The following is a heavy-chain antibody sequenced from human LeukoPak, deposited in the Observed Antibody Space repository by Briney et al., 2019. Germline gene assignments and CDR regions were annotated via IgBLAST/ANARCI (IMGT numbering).Heavy chain of an antibody. Sequence: GGSLRLSCAASGFTFSSYAITWVRQAPGKGLEWVSAISGSGGSTYYADSVKGRFTISRDNSKNTLYLQMNSLRAEDTAVYYCARESGTTETSCFAYWGQGTLVTVSS. CDR1: GFTFSSYA. J-gene: IGHJ4*02. V-gene: IGHV3-23*01. CDR3: ARESGTTETSCFAY. D-gene: IGHD1-1*01. CDR2: ISGSGGST.